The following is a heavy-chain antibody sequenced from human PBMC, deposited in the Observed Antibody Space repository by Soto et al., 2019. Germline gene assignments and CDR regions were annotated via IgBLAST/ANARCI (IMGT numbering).Heavy chain of an antibody. Sequence: QVQMQGSGPGLVKPSQTLSLRCAVSGDSISRSGYYWHWIRQHPVRGLEWLGYMHSGSTYYNPSLKGRINMSVDTSKNHFSLELTSVTAAYTAVYYCARGSRTFRWHNWFDPWGQGTLVTVSS. J-gene: IGHJ5*02. CDR1: GDSISRSGYY. CDR3: ARGSRTFRWHNWFDP. D-gene: IGHD1-7*01. V-gene: IGHV4-31*11. CDR2: MHSGST.